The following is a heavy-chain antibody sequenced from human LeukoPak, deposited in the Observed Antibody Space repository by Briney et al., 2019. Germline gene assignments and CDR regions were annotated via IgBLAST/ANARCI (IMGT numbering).Heavy chain of an antibody. V-gene: IGHV4-59*01. Sequence: SETLSLTCTVSGGSISRDYWSWIRQPPGKGLEWIGYIYYTGSTNYNPSLKSRVTISVDTSKNQFSLKLSSVTAADTAVYYCAREKGYCSSTSCYYFDYWGQGTLVTVSS. CDR2: IYYTGST. D-gene: IGHD2-2*01. CDR3: AREKGYCSSTSCYYFDY. J-gene: IGHJ4*02. CDR1: GGSISRDY.